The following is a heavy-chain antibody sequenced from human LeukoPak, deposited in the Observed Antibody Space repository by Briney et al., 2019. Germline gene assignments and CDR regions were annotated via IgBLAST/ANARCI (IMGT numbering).Heavy chain of an antibody. Sequence: SETLSLTCTVSGGSMSRYYWSWIRQPPGEALEWIGCIYYSGSTNYNPSLKGRVTISVDPSKNQFSLKLSSVTAADTAVYYCARDSTMVRGVIGYFDCWGQGTLVTVSS. J-gene: IGHJ4*02. CDR1: GGSMSRYY. D-gene: IGHD3-10*01. CDR2: IYYSGST. V-gene: IGHV4-59*01. CDR3: ARDSTMVRGVIGYFDC.